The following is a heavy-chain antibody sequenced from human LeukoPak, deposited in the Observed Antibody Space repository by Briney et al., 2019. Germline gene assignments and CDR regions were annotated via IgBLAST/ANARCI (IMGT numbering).Heavy chain of an antibody. CDR1: VGSFSDYY. D-gene: IGHD1-1*01. J-gene: IGHJ4*02. CDR2: IYYSGSP. V-gene: IGHV4-39*01. CDR3: ATCRTAKTGFDY. Sequence: SETLSPTCAVYVGSFSDYYWAWIRQPPGKGLECIGSIYYSGSPYYNPSLKSRVTISVDTSKNQFSLRLSSVTAADTAVYYCATCRTAKTGFDYWGQGTLVTVSS.